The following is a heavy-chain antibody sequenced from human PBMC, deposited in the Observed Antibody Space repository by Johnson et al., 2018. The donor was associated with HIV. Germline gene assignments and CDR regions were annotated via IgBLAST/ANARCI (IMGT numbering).Heavy chain of an antibody. CDR1: GFTLSSYV. Sequence: QVQLVESGGGVVQPGGSLRLSCAASGFTLSSYVMPWVRQAPGKGLKWVAVISYDGNNKYYADSVKGRFTISRDNSKNTLYLQMNSLRVEDTAVYYCAKGEQLVISRKGHDAFDIWGQGTMVTVSS. V-gene: IGHV3-30-3*02. J-gene: IGHJ3*02. D-gene: IGHD6-6*01. CDR3: AKGEQLVISRKGHDAFDI. CDR2: ISYDGNNK.